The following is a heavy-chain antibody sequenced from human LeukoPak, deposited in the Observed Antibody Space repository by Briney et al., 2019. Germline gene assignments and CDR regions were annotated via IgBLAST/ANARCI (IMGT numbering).Heavy chain of an antibody. J-gene: IGHJ5*02. CDR2: INHSGST. D-gene: IGHD2-2*01. V-gene: IGHV4-34*01. CDR3: ARAPIVVVPAAGTGWFDP. Sequence: SETLSLTCAVYGGSFSGYYWSWIRQPPGKGLEWIGEINHSGSTNYNPSLKSRATTSVDTSKNQFSLKLSSVTAADTAVYYCARAPIVVVPAAGTGWFDPWGQGTLVTVSS. CDR1: GGSFSGYY.